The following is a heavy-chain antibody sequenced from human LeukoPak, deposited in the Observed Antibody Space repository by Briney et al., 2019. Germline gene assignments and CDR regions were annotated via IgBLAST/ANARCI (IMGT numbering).Heavy chain of an antibody. CDR2: IYYSWST. CDR3: ARCPRAAFDI. CDR1: GRSISSYY. V-gene: IGHV4-59*01. J-gene: IGHJ3*02. Sequence: PSEPLSLPCTVSGRSISSYYGSWIRQPRGKGLVCLGHIYYSWSTIFNPSLKSRVTISVDTSKHQFSLKLSSVTAADTAVYYCARCPRAAFDIWGQGTMVTVSS.